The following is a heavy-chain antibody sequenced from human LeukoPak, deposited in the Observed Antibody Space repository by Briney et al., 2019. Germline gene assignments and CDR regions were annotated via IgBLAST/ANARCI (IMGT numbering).Heavy chain of an antibody. CDR2: IIPIFGTA. CDR1: GYTFTSYG. J-gene: IGHJ4*02. CDR3: ARAAIAYCGGDCYSDY. D-gene: IGHD2-21*01. V-gene: IGHV1-69*13. Sequence: GASVKVSCKASGYTFTSYGISWVRQAPGQGLEWMGGIIPIFGTANYAQKFQGRVTITADESTSTAYMELSSLRSEDTAVYYCARAAIAYCGGDCYSDYWGQGTLVTVSS.